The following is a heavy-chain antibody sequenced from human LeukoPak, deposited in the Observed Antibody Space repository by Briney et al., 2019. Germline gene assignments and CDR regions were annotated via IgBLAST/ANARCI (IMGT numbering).Heavy chain of an antibody. CDR3: AKAEKYYYDSSGDFDY. V-gene: IGHV3-30*02. CDR2: IRYDGSNK. Sequence: PGGSLRLSCAASGFTFSSYGMHWVRQAPGKGLEWVAFIRYDGSNKYYADSVKGRFTISRDNSKNTLYLQMNSLRAEDTAVCYCAKAEKYYYDSSGDFDYWGQGTLVTVSS. CDR1: GFTFSSYG. J-gene: IGHJ4*02. D-gene: IGHD3-22*01.